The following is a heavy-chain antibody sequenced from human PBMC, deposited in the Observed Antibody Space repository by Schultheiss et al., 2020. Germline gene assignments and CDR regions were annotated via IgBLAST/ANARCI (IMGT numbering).Heavy chain of an antibody. CDR1: GGSISSYY. Sequence: SETLSLTCTVSGGSISSYYWSWIRQPPGKGLEWIGYIYYSGSTYYNPSLKSRVTMSVDTSKNQFSLKLNSVTAADTAVYYCARADGGYWGQGTLVTVS. CDR2: IYYSGST. D-gene: IGHD3-16*01. J-gene: IGHJ4*02. CDR3: ARADGGY. V-gene: IGHV4-59*12.